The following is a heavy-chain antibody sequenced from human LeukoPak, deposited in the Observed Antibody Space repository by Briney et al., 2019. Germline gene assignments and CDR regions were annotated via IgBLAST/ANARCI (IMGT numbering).Heavy chain of an antibody. CDR3: ARAGLKARERSCSGGSCDYYYYGMDV. Sequence: PGGSLRLSCAASGFTVSSNYMSWVRQAPGKGLEWVSVIYSGGRTYYADSETGRYTIARYNSKNTPYLKMNSLRAEDTAVYYCARAGLKARERSCSGGSCDYYYYGMDVWGQGTTVTVSS. D-gene: IGHD2-15*01. J-gene: IGHJ6*02. V-gene: IGHV3-53*04. CDR2: IYSGGRT. CDR1: GFTVSSNY.